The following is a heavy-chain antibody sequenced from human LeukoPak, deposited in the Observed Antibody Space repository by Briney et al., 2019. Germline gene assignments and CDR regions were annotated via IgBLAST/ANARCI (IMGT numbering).Heavy chain of an antibody. CDR1: GYTFTSYG. CDR3: AREAYYDILTGYSNFDY. V-gene: IGHV1-18*01. J-gene: IGHJ4*02. CDR2: ISAYNGNT. Sequence: ASVKVSCKASGYTFTSYGISWVRQAPGQGLEWMGWISAYNGNTNYAQKLQGRVTMTTDTSTSTAYMELRSLRSDDTAVYYCAREAYYDILTGYSNFDYWGQGTLVTVSS. D-gene: IGHD3-9*01.